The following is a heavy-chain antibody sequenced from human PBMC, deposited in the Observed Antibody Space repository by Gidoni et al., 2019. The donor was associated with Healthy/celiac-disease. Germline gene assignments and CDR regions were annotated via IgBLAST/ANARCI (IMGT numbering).Heavy chain of an antibody. V-gene: IGHV4-4*07. CDR1: GGSISSYY. CDR3: ARVGYDSSGYYHDY. CDR2: IYTSGST. J-gene: IGHJ4*02. D-gene: IGHD3-22*01. Sequence: QVQLQESGPGLVKPSETLSLNCTVSGGSISSYYWSWIRQPAGKGLEWIGRIYTSGSTNYNPSLKSRVTMSVDTSKNQFSLKLSSVTAADTAVYYCARVGYDSSGYYHDYWGQGTLVTVSS.